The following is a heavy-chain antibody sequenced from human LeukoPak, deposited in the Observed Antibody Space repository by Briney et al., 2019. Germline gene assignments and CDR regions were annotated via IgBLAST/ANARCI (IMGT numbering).Heavy chain of an antibody. CDR3: ARERIAAAGTSHFDY. J-gene: IGHJ4*02. Sequence: SETLSLTCSVSGGSMSSYYWSWIRQPPGKGLEWIGEIYHSGSTNYNPSLKSRVTISVDKSKNQFSLKLSSVTAADTAVYYCARERIAAAGTSHFDYWGQGTLVTVSS. CDR1: GGSMSSYY. V-gene: IGHV4-59*12. D-gene: IGHD6-13*01. CDR2: IYHSGST.